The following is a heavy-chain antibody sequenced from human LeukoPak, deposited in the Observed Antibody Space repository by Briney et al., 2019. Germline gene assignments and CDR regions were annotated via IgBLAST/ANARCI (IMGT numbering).Heavy chain of an antibody. Sequence: SVKVSCKASGGTFSSYAISWVRQAPGQGLEWMGGIIPIFGTANYAQKFQGRVTITADASTSTAYMELSSLRSEDTAVYYCARVGYDSSGYLYYFDYWGQGTLVTVSP. CDR2: IIPIFGTA. J-gene: IGHJ4*02. V-gene: IGHV1-69*13. CDR1: GGTFSSYA. CDR3: ARVGYDSSGYLYYFDY. D-gene: IGHD3-22*01.